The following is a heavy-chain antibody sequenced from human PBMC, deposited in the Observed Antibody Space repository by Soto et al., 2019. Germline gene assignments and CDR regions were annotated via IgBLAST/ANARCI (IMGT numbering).Heavy chain of an antibody. CDR1: GLTFTCFG. Sequence: PXGGLRLSCLRSGLTFTCFGMHWVRQAPGKGLEWVAVIWLDGSNKYYADSVKGRFTISRDNSRKTLYLQMNSLRVEDTAVYYCARGGNYYGSGRFSPNIDYWGQGTPVTVSS. CDR2: IWLDGSNK. D-gene: IGHD3-10*01. V-gene: IGHV3-33*01. J-gene: IGHJ4*02. CDR3: ARGGNYYGSGRFSPNIDY.